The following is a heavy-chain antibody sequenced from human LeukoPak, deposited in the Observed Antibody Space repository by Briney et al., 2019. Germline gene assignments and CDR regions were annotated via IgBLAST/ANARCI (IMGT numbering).Heavy chain of an antibody. CDR3: ARGTAVADLLADY. CDR1: GYTFTGYY. V-gene: IGHV1-2*02. J-gene: IGHJ4*02. CDR2: INPNSGGT. Sequence: ASVKVSCKTSGYTFTGYYMHWVRQAPGQGLEWMGWINPNSGGTNYAQKFEGRATMTRDTSISTAYMERSRLRSDDTALYYCARGTAVADLLADYWGQGTLVTVSS. D-gene: IGHD6-19*01.